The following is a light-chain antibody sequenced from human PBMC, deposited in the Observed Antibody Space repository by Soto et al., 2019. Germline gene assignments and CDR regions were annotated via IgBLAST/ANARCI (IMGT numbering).Light chain of an antibody. CDR3: CSYAGSYSFV. Sequence: SALTQPRSVSGSPGQSVTISCTGTSSDVGSYNYVSWYRQHPDKAPKLIIYDVSQRPSGVPDRFSSSKSGNTASLTISGLQAEDEADYCCCSYAGSYSFVFGTGTKVTVL. J-gene: IGLJ1*01. CDR1: SSDVGSYNY. V-gene: IGLV2-11*01. CDR2: DVS.